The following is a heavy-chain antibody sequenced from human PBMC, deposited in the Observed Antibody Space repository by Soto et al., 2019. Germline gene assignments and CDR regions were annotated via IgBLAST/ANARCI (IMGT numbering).Heavy chain of an antibody. Sequence: GGCRRLSWAASGFTFSSYSMNWVSQAPGKGLEWVSSISSRSRYIYYADSVKGRFTICTDNANNSLSMQMNSRRAEDTAAYYCAGSSPSGSCSDAFDIWGQGTMVTVSS. CDR1: GFTFSSYS. CDR3: AGSSPSGSCSDAFDI. V-gene: IGHV3-21*01. CDR2: ISSRSRYI. J-gene: IGHJ3*02. D-gene: IGHD1-26*01.